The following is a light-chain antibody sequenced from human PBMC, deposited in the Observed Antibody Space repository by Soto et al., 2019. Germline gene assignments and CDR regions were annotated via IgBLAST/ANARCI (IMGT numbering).Light chain of an antibody. CDR1: QSFSTW. Sequence: DIQMTQSPSTQSASVGDRVTITCRASQSFSTWLAWYQQKPGKAPNLLIYKTSILESGVPSRFSGSGSGTEFTLTISSLQPDDFATYYCQQYNSNPLTFGGGTKVEIK. J-gene: IGKJ4*01. CDR3: QQYNSNPLT. V-gene: IGKV1-5*03. CDR2: KTS.